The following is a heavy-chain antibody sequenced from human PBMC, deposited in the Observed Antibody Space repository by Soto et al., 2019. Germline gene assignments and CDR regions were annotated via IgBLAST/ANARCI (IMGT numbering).Heavy chain of an antibody. CDR1: GFTFSSYA. Sequence: ESGGGVVQPGRSLRGSCAASGFTFSSYAMHWVRQAPGKGLEWVAVISYDGSNKYYADSVKGRFTISRDNSKNTLYLQMNSLRGEDTAVYYCARDSCSGGSCLHGMDVWGQGTTVTVSS. D-gene: IGHD2-15*01. CDR3: ARDSCSGGSCLHGMDV. J-gene: IGHJ6*02. V-gene: IGHV3-30-3*01. CDR2: ISYDGSNK.